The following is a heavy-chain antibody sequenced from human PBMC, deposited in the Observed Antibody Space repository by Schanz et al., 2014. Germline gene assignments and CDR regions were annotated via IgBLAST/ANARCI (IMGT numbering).Heavy chain of an antibody. CDR1: GFTFSSYW. CDR2: INSVGSNT. Sequence: EVQLVESGGGLVQPGGSLRLSCAASGFTFSSYWMHWVRQDPGKGLVWVARINSVGSNTDYADSVTGRFTISRDNAKNTLYLQMNTLRAEDTAVYYCARKMKLGVYGGKGHDSLDIWGQVTMVTVSS. J-gene: IGHJ3*02. CDR3: ARKMKLGVYGGKGHDSLDI. D-gene: IGHD4-17*01. V-gene: IGHV3-74*02.